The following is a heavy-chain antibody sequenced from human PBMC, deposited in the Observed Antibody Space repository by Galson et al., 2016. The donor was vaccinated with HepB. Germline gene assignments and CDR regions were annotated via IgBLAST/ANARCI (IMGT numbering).Heavy chain of an antibody. Sequence: SLRLSCAASGFTFSSYGIHWVRQAPGKGLEWVAVIWYDGSNKYYADSVKGRFTISRDNSKNMLYLFMNSLRAEDTAVYYCGKHGGFDYWGQGALVTVSS. CDR1: GFTFSSYG. CDR3: GKHGGFDY. D-gene: IGHD3-16*01. J-gene: IGHJ4*02. CDR2: IWYDGSNK. V-gene: IGHV3-33*03.